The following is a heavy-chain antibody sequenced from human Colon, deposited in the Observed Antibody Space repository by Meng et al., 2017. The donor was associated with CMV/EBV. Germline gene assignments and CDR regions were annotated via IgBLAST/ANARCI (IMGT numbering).Heavy chain of an antibody. CDR2: ITSSRSYR. CDR1: GFTYSTFG. J-gene: IGHJ4*02. Sequence: GFTYSTFGMGWVRQAPGKGLEWVASITSSRSYRFYAYSVKGRFTVTRDNAKNLLFLQMNSLRANDTAVYYCARAGGAVAGRGGFDHWGLGTLVTVSS. V-gene: IGHV3-21*01. CDR3: ARAGGAVAGRGGFDH. D-gene: IGHD6-19*01.